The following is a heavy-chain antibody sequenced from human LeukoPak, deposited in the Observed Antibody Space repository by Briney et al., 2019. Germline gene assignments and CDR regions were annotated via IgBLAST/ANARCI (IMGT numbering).Heavy chain of an antibody. CDR1: GLTFSNAY. V-gene: IGHV3-15*07. Sequence: PGGSLRLSCAASGLTFSNAYMNWVRQAPGKGLEWVGRIKPNTDGETTEYAAPVKDRFSISRDDSNSMMYLQMNSLKTEDSDVYYCITPLPCSAQGGQGTLVTVSS. CDR3: ITPLPCSAQ. D-gene: IGHD3-10*02. J-gene: IGHJ4*02. CDR2: IKPNTDGETT.